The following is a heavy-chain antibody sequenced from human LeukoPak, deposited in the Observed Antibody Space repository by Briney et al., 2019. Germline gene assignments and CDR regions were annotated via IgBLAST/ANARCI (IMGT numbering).Heavy chain of an antibody. CDR1: GGSISSYY. D-gene: IGHD2-2*01. CDR2: IYYSGST. Sequence: PSETLSLTCTVSGGSISSYYWSWIRQPPGKGLEWNGYIYYSGSTNYNPSLKSRVTISVDTSKNQFSLKLSSVTAADTAVYYCARVGYCSSTSCPGGFDSWGQGTLVTVSS. V-gene: IGHV4-59*01. CDR3: ARVGYCSSTSCPGGFDS. J-gene: IGHJ5*01.